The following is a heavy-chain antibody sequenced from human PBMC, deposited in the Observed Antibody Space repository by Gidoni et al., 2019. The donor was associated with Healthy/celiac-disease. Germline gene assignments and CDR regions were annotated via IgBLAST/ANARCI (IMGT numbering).Heavy chain of an antibody. CDR1: GFTFSSYA. CDR3: ARTSGFLGSFFDY. D-gene: IGHD6-6*01. J-gene: IGHJ4*02. V-gene: IGHV3-30-3*01. Sequence: QVQLVESGGGVVQPGRSLRLSCAASGFTFSSYAMHWVRQAPGKGLEWVAVISYDGSNKDYADSLKGRFTISRDNSKNTLYLQMNSLRAEDTAVYYCARTSGFLGSFFDYWGQGTLVTVSS. CDR2: ISYDGSNK.